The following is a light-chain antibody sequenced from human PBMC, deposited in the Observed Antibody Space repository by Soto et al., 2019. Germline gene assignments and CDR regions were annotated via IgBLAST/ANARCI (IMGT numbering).Light chain of an antibody. V-gene: IGKV1-5*03. CDR1: QNISNW. CDR3: QQYKSFSLT. CDR2: KTS. Sequence: DIQMTQSPSTLSASVGDRFTITCRASQNISNWVAWYQQKPWKAPKLLIYKTSNLDSGVPSRFRGSGSGTEFSLTISSLQHDDFATYYCQQYKSFSLTFGGGTRVEVK. J-gene: IGKJ4*01.